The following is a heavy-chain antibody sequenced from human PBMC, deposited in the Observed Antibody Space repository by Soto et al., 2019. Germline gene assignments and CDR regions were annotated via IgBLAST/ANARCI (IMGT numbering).Heavy chain of an antibody. J-gene: IGHJ4*02. CDR3: ATQTYSSGWYPDY. D-gene: IGHD6-19*01. CDR1: GFTFSSYG. Sequence: QVQLVESGGGVVQPGRSLRLSCAASGFTFSSYGMHWVRQAPGKGLEWVAVISYDGSNKYYADSVKGRITISRDNSKNPLYLQMNSLRAEDTAVYYCATQTYSSGWYPDYWGQGTLVTVSS. V-gene: IGHV3-30*03. CDR2: ISYDGSNK.